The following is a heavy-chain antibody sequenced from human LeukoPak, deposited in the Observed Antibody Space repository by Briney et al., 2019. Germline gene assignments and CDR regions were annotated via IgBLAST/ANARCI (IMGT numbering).Heavy chain of an antibody. CDR1: GFTFRSYA. V-gene: IGHV3-23*01. CDR2: ISATGGTT. Sequence: PGGSLRLSCAVSGFTFRSYAMNWVRQAPGKGLEWVSAISATGGTTYYADSVKGRFTISRDNSKNTLYLRMNSLRAEDTAIYYCAKNGDRGAYCSGGSCYPYYYYYMDVWGKGTTVTISS. J-gene: IGHJ6*03. D-gene: IGHD2-15*01. CDR3: AKNGDRGAYCSGGSCYPYYYYYMDV.